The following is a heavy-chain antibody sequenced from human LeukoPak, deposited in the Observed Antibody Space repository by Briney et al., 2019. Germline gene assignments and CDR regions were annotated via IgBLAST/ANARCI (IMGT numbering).Heavy chain of an antibody. Sequence: GGSLRLSCAASGFTFSIYAMNWVRQAPGEGPEWVSSISGSGGEVRYADSVKGRFTISRDNSKNTLYLQMNSLRAEDTAVYYCASRATVTTDRFWFDPWGQGTLVTVSS. CDR3: ASRATVTTDRFWFDP. V-gene: IGHV3-23*01. D-gene: IGHD4-11*01. CDR2: ISGSGGEV. J-gene: IGHJ5*02. CDR1: GFTFSIYA.